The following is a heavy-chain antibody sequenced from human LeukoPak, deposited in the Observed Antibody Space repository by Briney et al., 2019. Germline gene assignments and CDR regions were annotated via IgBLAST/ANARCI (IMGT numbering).Heavy chain of an antibody. Sequence: GGSLRLSCAASGFTFSSYEMNWVRQAPGKGLEWVAVISNDGSNKYYADSVKGRFTISRDNSKNTLYVQMNSLRGEDTAVYYCARDWGDIAAGDFWYYGMDVWGQGTTVTVSS. V-gene: IGHV3-30-3*01. CDR2: ISNDGSNK. CDR1: GFTFSSYE. D-gene: IGHD6-13*01. J-gene: IGHJ6*02. CDR3: ARDWGDIAAGDFWYYGMDV.